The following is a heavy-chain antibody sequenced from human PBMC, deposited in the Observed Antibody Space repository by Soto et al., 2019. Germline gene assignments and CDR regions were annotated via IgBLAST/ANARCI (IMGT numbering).Heavy chain of an antibody. J-gene: IGHJ6*02. CDR1: GYNFSRYW. V-gene: IGHV5-51*01. Sequence: HGASLKISCKGSGYNFSRYWIGWVRQMPGKGLEWMGTIYPGDSDTRYSPSFQGQVTFSADKSITTAYLEWSSLKASDTAMYYCARQAVTVVPYYYNGMDVWGQGTTVTVSS. D-gene: IGHD2-21*02. CDR2: IYPGDSDT. CDR3: ARQAVTVVPYYYNGMDV.